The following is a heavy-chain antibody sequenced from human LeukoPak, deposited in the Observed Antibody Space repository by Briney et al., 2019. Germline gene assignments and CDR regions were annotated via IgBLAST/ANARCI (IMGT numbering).Heavy chain of an antibody. CDR3: ARGPTVTTSYYYYGMDV. CDR1: GYTFTGYY. V-gene: IGHV1-2*04. Sequence: GASVKVSCKASGYTFTGYYMHWVRQAPGQGLEWMGWINPNSGGTNYAQKFQGWVTMTRDTSISTAYMELSRLRSDDTAVYYCARGPTVTTSYYYYGMDVWGQGTTVTVSS. J-gene: IGHJ6*02. D-gene: IGHD4-17*01. CDR2: INPNSGGT.